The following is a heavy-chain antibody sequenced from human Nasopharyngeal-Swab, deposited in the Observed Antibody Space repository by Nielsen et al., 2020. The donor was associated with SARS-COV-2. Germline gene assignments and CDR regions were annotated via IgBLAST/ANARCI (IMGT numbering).Heavy chain of an antibody. V-gene: IGHV3-30*04. Sequence: GESLKISCAASGFTFSSYAMHWVRQAPGKGLEWVAVISYDGSNKYYADSVKGRFTISRDNSKNTLYLQMNSLRAEDTAVYYCARDRGRFGEFDYWGQGTLVTVSS. J-gene: IGHJ4*02. CDR2: ISYDGSNK. D-gene: IGHD3-10*01. CDR3: ARDRGRFGEFDY. CDR1: GFTFSSYA.